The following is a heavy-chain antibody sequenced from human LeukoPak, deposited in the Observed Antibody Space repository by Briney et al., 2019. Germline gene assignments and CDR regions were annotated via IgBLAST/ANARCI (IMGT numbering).Heavy chain of an antibody. CDR2: IGTAGDT. V-gene: IGHV3-13*01. Sequence: GGSLRLSCAASGFTFNIYDMHWVRQTTEKRLEWVSGIGTAGDTYYPGSVKGRFTISRENARNSFYLQMNSLRAEDTAVCFCASGLSATASFDYWGQGTLVTVSS. J-gene: IGHJ4*02. CDR1: GFTFNIYD. D-gene: IGHD6-19*01. CDR3: ASGLSATASFDY.